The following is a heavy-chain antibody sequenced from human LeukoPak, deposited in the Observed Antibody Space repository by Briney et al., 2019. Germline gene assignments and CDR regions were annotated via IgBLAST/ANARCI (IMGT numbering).Heavy chain of an antibody. CDR3: ARGGSWSGYYFTYYFDY. V-gene: IGHV4-4*07. D-gene: IGHD3-3*01. J-gene: IGHJ4*02. Sequence: SETLSLTCTVSGGSISSYYWSWIRQPAGKGLEWIGRIYTRGSTNYNPSLKSRVTMSVDTSKNQFSLKLSSVTAADTAVYYCARGGSWSGYYFTYYFDYWGQGTLVTVSS. CDR1: GGSISSYY. CDR2: IYTRGST.